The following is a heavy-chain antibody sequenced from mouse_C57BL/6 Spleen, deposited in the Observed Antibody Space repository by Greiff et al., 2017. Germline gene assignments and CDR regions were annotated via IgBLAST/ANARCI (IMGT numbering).Heavy chain of an antibody. D-gene: IGHD2-1*01. J-gene: IGHJ2*01. V-gene: IGHV1-4*01. Sequence: VQRVESGAELARPGASVKMSCKASGYTFTSYTMHWVKQRPGQGLEWIGYINPSSGYTKYNQKFKDKATLTADKSSSTAYMQLSSLTSEDSAVYYCARSVYYYFDYWGQGTTLTVSS. CDR2: INPSSGYT. CDR1: GYTFTSYT. CDR3: ARSVYYYFDY.